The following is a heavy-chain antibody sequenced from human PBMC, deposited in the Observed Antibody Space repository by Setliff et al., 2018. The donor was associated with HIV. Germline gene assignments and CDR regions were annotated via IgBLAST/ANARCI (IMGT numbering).Heavy chain of an antibody. CDR1: GFTFSNYW. V-gene: IGHV3-7*03. CDR2: IKQDGSEQ. Sequence: GGSLRLSCAASGFTFSNYWMSWVRQAPGKGLEWVANIKQDGSEQFYVDSVKGRFTISRDNAKNSLYLQMNSLRAEDTAVYFCARGRGESRTNYFDYWGQGTLVTSPQ. CDR3: ARGRGESRTNYFDY. J-gene: IGHJ4*02.